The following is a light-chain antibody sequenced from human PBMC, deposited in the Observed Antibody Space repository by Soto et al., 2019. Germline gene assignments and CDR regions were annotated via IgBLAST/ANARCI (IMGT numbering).Light chain of an antibody. Sequence: LTQSLGTLSLSPGERATLTCRASQSVSNNYLAWYQQKPGQAPRRLIYGASNRATGIPDRFSGSGSGTDFTLTFSRLEPEDFAVYYCLQYGSSGTFAQGTKVDI. J-gene: IGKJ1*01. CDR2: GAS. CDR3: LQYGSSGT. CDR1: QSVSNNY. V-gene: IGKV3-20*01.